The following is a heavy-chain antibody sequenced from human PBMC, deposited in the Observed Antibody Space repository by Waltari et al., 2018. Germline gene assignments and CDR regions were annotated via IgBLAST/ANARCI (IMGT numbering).Heavy chain of an antibody. V-gene: IGHV3-53*01. J-gene: IGHJ6*02. CDR1: GFTVSSNY. CDR2: IYSGGST. Sequence: EVQLVESGGGLIQPGGSLRLSCAASGFTVSSNYMSWVRQAPGKGLEWVSVIYSGGSTYYADSVKGRVTIARDNSKNTLYLQMNSLRAEDTAVYYCARAHSSSWYSHYYYGMDVWGQGTTVTVSS. CDR3: ARAHSSSWYSHYYYGMDV. D-gene: IGHD6-13*01.